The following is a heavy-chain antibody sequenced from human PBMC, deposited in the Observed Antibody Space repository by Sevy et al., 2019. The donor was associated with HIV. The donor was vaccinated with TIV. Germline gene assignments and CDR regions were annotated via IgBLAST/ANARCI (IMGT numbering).Heavy chain of an antibody. CDR2: IYYSGST. D-gene: IGHD3-10*01. CDR3: ARSLWFGERTNWFDP. V-gene: IGHV4-61*08. Sequence: SETLSLTCTVSGGSVSSGGYYWSWIRQPPGKGLEWIGYIYYSGSTNYNPSLKSRVTISVDTSKNQFSLKLSSVTAADTAVYYCARSLWFGERTNWFDPWGQGTLVTISS. J-gene: IGHJ5*02. CDR1: GGSVSSGGYY.